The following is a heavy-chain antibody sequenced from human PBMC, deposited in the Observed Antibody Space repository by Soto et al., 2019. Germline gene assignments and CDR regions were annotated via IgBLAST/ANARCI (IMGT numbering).Heavy chain of an antibody. Sequence: QVQLEQSGAEVKKPGSSVKISCKASGGTLSDHGVSWLRQAPGQGLEWVGGTIPVFNTANYAPKCQGRVTIAADKSTNIAYMELGSLRSDDMAFYYCARGVYGSGNYYTGPSAFDIWGQGTLVIVSS. CDR1: GGTLSDHG. CDR3: ARGVYGSGNYYTGPSAFDI. V-gene: IGHV1-69*06. CDR2: TIPVFNTA. D-gene: IGHD3-10*01. J-gene: IGHJ3*02.